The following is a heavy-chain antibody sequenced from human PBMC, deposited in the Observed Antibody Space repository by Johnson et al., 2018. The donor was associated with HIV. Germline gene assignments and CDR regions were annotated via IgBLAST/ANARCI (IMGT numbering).Heavy chain of an antibody. D-gene: IGHD3-22*01. Sequence: QVQLVESGGGLVTPGGSLRLSCAASGFTFSSYGMHWVRQAPGKGLEWVAFIRYDGSNKYYADSVKGRFTISRDNSQNTLYLQMNSLRAEDTAVYYCAKIRITMIGVVEGVDAFDIWGQGTMVTVSS. J-gene: IGHJ3*02. CDR2: IRYDGSNK. CDR3: AKIRITMIGVVEGVDAFDI. V-gene: IGHV3-30*02. CDR1: GFTFSSYG.